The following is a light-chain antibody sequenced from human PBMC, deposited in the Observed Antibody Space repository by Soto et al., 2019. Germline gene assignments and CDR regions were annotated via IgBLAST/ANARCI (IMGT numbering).Light chain of an antibody. Sequence: EIVLTQSPATLSLSQVERATLSFRASQSVSSYLAWYQQKPGQAPRLLIYDASNRATGIPARFSGSGSGTDFTLTISSLEPEDFAVYYCQQRSNWPPAITFGQGTRLEIK. V-gene: IGKV3-11*01. CDR1: QSVSSY. CDR2: DAS. CDR3: QQRSNWPPAIT. J-gene: IGKJ5*01.